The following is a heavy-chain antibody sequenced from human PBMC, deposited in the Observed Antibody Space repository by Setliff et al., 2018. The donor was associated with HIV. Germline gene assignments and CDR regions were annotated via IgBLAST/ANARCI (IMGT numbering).Heavy chain of an antibody. Sequence: GSLRLSCAASGFTVSSNYMSWVRQAPGKGLEWVSVIYSGYSTYYADSVKGRFTISRDNSKNTLYLQMNSLRVDDTAVYYCAREAGYGEQWLISGFPWGQGTLVTVSS. CDR2: IYSGYST. J-gene: IGHJ5*02. V-gene: IGHV3-66*02. D-gene: IGHD6-19*01. CDR1: GFTVSSNY. CDR3: AREAGYGEQWLISGFP.